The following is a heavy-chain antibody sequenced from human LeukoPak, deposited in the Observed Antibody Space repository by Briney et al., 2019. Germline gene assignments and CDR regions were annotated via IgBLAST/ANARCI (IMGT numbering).Heavy chain of an antibody. CDR3: AKAAEATPYHFDY. J-gene: IGHJ4*02. CDR2: ISYDGSNE. D-gene: IGHD1-26*01. CDR1: GFTFSSYG. V-gene: IGHV3-30*18. Sequence: PGGSLRLSCAASGFTFSSYGMHWVRQAPGKGLEWVAVISYDGSNEYYADSVKGRFTISRDNSKNTLYLQMNSLRAEDTAVYYCAKAAEATPYHFDYWGQGTLVTVSS.